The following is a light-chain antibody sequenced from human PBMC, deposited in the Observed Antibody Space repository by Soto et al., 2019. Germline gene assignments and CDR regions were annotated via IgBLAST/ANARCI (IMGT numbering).Light chain of an antibody. J-gene: IGKJ1*01. V-gene: IGKV3-15*01. Sequence: EIVMTQSPATLSVSPGERATLSCRASQSVSSNLAWFQQKPGQAPRLLINGASTRATGIPARFSGSGSGTEFTLTISSLQSEDFAVYYCQQYNNLPQTFGQGTKVEIK. CDR1: QSVSSN. CDR3: QQYNNLPQT. CDR2: GAS.